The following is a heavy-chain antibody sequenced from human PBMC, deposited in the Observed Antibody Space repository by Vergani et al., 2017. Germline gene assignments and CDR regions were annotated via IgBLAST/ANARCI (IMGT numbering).Heavy chain of an antibody. D-gene: IGHD5-24*01. CDR3: ARDQGWLQLDFDY. CDR1: GFTFSSYG. J-gene: IGHJ4*02. CDR2: IWYDGSNK. V-gene: IGHV3-33*01. Sequence: QVQLVESGGGVVQPGRSLRLSCAASGFTFSSYGMHWVRQAPGKGLEWVAVIWYDGSNKYYADSVKGRFTISRDNSKNTLYLQMNSLSAEDTAVYYCARDQGWLQLDFDYWGQGTLVTVSS.